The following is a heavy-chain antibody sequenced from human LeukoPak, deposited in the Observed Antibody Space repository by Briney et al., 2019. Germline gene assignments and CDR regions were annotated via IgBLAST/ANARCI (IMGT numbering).Heavy chain of an antibody. CDR3: AKALAAAGVSSHYYGMDV. V-gene: IGHV3-23*01. Sequence: GGSLRLPCAASGFTFSSYVMSWVRQAPGKGLEWVSAISGSGGGTYYADSVKGRFTISRDSSKNTLHLQMSSLRAEDTAVYYCAKALAAAGVSSHYYGMDVWGQGTAVTVSS. D-gene: IGHD6-13*01. CDR2: ISGSGGGT. J-gene: IGHJ6*02. CDR1: GFTFSSYV.